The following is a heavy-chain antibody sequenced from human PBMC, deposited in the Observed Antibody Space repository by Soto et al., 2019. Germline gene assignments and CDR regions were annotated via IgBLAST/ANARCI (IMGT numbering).Heavy chain of an antibody. CDR2: IDWDDDK. CDR3: ARIRGYSYGFGYYYYYGMDV. Sequence: SGPTLVNPTQTLTLTCTFSGFSLSTSGMCVSWIRQPPGKALEWLALIDWDDDKYYSTSLKTRLTISKDTSKSQVVLTMTNMDPVDTATYYCARIRGYSYGFGYYYYYGMDVWGQGTTVTVSS. V-gene: IGHV2-70*01. CDR1: GFSLSTSGMC. J-gene: IGHJ6*02. D-gene: IGHD5-18*01.